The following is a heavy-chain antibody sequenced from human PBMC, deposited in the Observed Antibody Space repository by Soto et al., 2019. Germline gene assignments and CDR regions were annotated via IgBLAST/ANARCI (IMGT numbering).Heavy chain of an antibody. J-gene: IGHJ3*02. Sequence: SETLSLTCAVYGGSFSGYYWSWIRQPPGKGLEWIGEINHSGSTNYNPSLKSRVTISVDTSKNQFSLKLSSVTAADTAVYYCASGYSSSSYGAFDIWGQGTMVTVSS. CDR2: INHSGST. CDR3: ASGYSSSSYGAFDI. CDR1: GGSFSGYY. D-gene: IGHD6-13*01. V-gene: IGHV4-34*01.